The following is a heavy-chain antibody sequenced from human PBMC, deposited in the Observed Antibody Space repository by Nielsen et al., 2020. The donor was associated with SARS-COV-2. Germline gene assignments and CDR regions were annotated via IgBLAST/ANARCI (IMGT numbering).Heavy chain of an antibody. CDR1: GDSFSIYC. Sequence: SETLSLTCSVSGDSFSIYCWSWIRQPPGKGLEWIGYIYYSGSTNYNPSLESRVTISIDTSKHQFSLRLSSVTAADTAIYYCARERDFWSGYKAFEIWGQGTVVTVSS. V-gene: IGHV4-59*01. CDR3: ARERDFWSGYKAFEI. CDR2: IYYSGST. D-gene: IGHD3-3*01. J-gene: IGHJ3*02.